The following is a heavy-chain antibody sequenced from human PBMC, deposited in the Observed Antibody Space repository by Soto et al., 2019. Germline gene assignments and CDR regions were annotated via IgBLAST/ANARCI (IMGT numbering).Heavy chain of an antibody. J-gene: IGHJ4*02. Sequence: SETLSLTCTVSGGPTSRSSYYWGWSRQPPGKGLEWIGSIYYSGSTYYNPSLKSRVTISVDTSNNQFSLKLSAVTAADTAVYYCARHSITMVRGIPPLPLKVDYWGQGTLVTVSS. CDR2: IYYSGST. CDR3: ARHSITMVRGIPPLPLKVDY. D-gene: IGHD3-10*01. CDR1: GGPTSRSSYY. V-gene: IGHV4-39*01.